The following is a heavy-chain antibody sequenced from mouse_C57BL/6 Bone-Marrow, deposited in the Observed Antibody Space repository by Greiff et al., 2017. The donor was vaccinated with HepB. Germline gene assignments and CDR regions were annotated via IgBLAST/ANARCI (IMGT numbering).Heavy chain of an antibody. CDR2: IYPRSGNT. Sequence: VQLQQSGAELARPGASVKLSCKASGYTFTSYGISWVKQRTGQGLEWIGEIYPRSGNTYYNEKFKGKATLTADKSSSTAYMELRILTSEDSAVYFCAKGGYYGSSYWYFDVWGTGTTVTVSS. V-gene: IGHV1-81*01. D-gene: IGHD1-1*01. CDR1: GYTFTSYG. J-gene: IGHJ1*03. CDR3: AKGGYYGSSYWYFDV.